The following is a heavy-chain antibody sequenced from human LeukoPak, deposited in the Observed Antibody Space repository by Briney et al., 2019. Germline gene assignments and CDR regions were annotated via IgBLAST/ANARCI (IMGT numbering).Heavy chain of an antibody. CDR3: ATIPLRGSGTYYYYGMDV. V-gene: IGHV1-24*01. CDR2: FDPEDGET. Sequence: GASVKVSCKVSGYTLTELSMHWVRQAPGKGLEWMGGFDPEDGETIYAQKFQGRVTMTEDTSTDTAYMELSSLRSEDTAVYYCATIPLRGSGTYYYYGMDVRGQGTTVTVSS. CDR1: GYTLTELS. D-gene: IGHD3-10*01. J-gene: IGHJ6*02.